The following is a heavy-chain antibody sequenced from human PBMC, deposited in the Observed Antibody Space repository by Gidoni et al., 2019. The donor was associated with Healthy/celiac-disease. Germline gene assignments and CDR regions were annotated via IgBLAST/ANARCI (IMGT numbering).Heavy chain of an antibody. CDR1: GFTFDDYA. J-gene: IGHJ3*02. V-gene: IGHV3-43*02. Sequence: EVQLVESGGGVVPTGGSLRPSCAPSGFTFDDYAMHWVRHAPGKGLEWVSLISGDGGSTYYADSVKGRFTISRDNSKNSLYLQMNSLRTEDTALYYCAKDEPGEGAFDIWGQGTMVTVSS. CDR3: AKDEPGEGAFDI. CDR2: ISGDGGST.